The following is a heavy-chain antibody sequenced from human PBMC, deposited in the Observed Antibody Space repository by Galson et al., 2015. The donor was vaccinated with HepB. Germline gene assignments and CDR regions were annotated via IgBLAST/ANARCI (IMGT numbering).Heavy chain of an antibody. Sequence: SLRLSCAASGFRFNEYGMSWVRQAPGKGLEWVSGINWNGGSTDYADSVKGRFTISRDNAKNSLNLQMNSLRAEDTALYYCARKGRGLLNPLFFDYWGQGTAVTVSS. CDR2: INWNGGST. CDR1: GFRFNEYG. V-gene: IGHV3-20*04. D-gene: IGHD3-10*01. J-gene: IGHJ4*02. CDR3: ARKGRGLLNPLFFDY.